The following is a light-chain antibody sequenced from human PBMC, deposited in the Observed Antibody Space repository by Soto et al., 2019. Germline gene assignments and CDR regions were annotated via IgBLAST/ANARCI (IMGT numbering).Light chain of an antibody. J-gene: IGLJ1*01. Sequence: SYELTQPPSVSVAPGQTATIPCWGNNIGGNSVHWYQQKPGQAPVLVVYDDADRPSGIPERFSGSNSGNTATLTISGVEAGDEADYYCQVWDGGSHHYVFGTGTKVTVL. CDR3: QVWDGGSHHYV. CDR1: NIGGNS. V-gene: IGLV3-21*02. CDR2: DDA.